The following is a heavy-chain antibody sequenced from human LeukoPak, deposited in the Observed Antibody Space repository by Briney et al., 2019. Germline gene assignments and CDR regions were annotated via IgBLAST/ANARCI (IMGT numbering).Heavy chain of an antibody. CDR3: ARGPQAAEIDY. J-gene: IGHJ4*02. Sequence: SETLSLTCTVSGGSISSGGYYWSWIRQHPGKGLEWIGYIYYSGNTYYNPSLKSRVTISVDTSKNQFSLKLSSVTAADTAVYYCARGPQAAEIDYWGQGTLVTVSS. CDR2: IYYSGNT. V-gene: IGHV4-31*03. D-gene: IGHD6-25*01. CDR1: GGSISSGGYY.